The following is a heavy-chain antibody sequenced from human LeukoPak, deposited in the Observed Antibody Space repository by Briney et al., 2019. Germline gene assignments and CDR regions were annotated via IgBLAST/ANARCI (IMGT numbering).Heavy chain of an antibody. V-gene: IGHV1-2*02. CDR1: GYTFTGYY. D-gene: IGHD3-3*01. CDR2: INPNSGGT. CDR3: ARDPSYYDFWSGYYTMGD. J-gene: IGHJ4*02. Sequence: ASVKVSCKAFGYTFTGYYMHWVRQAPGQGLEWMGWINPNSGGTNYAQKFQGRVTMTRDTSISTAYMELSRLRSDDTAVYYCARDPSYYDFWSGYYTMGDWGQGTLVTVSS.